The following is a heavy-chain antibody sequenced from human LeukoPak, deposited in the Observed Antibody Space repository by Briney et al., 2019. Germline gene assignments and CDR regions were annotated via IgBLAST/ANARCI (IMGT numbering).Heavy chain of an antibody. CDR1: GYTFTSYG. V-gene: IGHV1-69*13. J-gene: IGHJ6*04. D-gene: IGHD4-17*01. CDR2: IIPIFGTA. CDR3: ARGYGDYYYYGMDV. Sequence: SVKVSCKASGYTFTSYGISWVRQAPGQGLEWMGGIIPIFGTANYAQKFQGRVTITADESTSTAYMELSSLRSEDTAVYYCARGYGDYYYYGMDVWGKGTTVTVSS.